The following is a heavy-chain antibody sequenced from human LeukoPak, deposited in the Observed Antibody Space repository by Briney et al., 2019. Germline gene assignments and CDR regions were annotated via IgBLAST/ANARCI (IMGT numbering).Heavy chain of an antibody. V-gene: IGHV1-18*01. D-gene: IGHD2-2*01. J-gene: IGHJ5*02. CDR1: GYIFANYD. CDR2: ISTSNGDT. Sequence: GASVKASCKASGYIFANYDITWVRQAPGQGLEWMGRISTSNGDTNYAQSLQGRVTMTTDTFTSTVYMELRSLRSDNTAVYYCARDPYHRLGPPLDLWGQGTLVTVSS. CDR3: ARDPYHRLGPPLDL.